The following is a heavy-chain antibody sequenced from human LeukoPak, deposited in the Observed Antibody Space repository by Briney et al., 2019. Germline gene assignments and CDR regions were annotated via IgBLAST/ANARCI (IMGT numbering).Heavy chain of an antibody. Sequence: GASVKVSCNASGYXFTGYYMHWVRQAPGQGLEWMGWINPNSGGTNYAQKFQGRVTMTRDTSISTAYMELSRLRSDDTAVYYCARAIGDILTGYYLPLYYFDYWGQGTLVTVSS. V-gene: IGHV1-2*02. CDR3: ARAIGDILTGYYLPLYYFDY. D-gene: IGHD3-9*01. CDR1: GYXFTGYY. CDR2: INPNSGGT. J-gene: IGHJ4*02.